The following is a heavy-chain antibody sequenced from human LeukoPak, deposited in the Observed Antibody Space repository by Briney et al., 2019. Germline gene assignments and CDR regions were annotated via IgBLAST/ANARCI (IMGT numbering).Heavy chain of an antibody. V-gene: IGHV3-23*01. J-gene: IGHJ4*02. CDR1: GFTLSSYT. CDR3: AASLPNIVVVPATKGPFGY. D-gene: IGHD2-2*01. Sequence: GGSLRLSCAASGFTLSSYTMSWVRQAPGKGLEWVSGVSGSGGSTHYADSVKGRFTISRDNSKNTLYLQMNSLRAEDTAVYYCAASLPNIVVVPATKGPFGYWGQGTLVTVSS. CDR2: VSGSGGST.